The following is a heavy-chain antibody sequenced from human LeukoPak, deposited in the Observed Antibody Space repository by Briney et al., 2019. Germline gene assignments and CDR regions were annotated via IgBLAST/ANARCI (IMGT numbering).Heavy chain of an antibody. J-gene: IGHJ4*02. D-gene: IGHD3-22*01. Sequence: GGSLRLSCAASGFTFSSYEMNWVRQAPGKGLEWVSYISSSGSSIYYADSVKGRFTIPRDNAKNALYLQMNSLRAEDTAVYYCARDSDEKYYDSSGYFLTHDYWGQGTLVTVSS. CDR2: ISSSGSSI. CDR3: ARDSDEKYYDSSGYFLTHDY. V-gene: IGHV3-48*03. CDR1: GFTFSSYE.